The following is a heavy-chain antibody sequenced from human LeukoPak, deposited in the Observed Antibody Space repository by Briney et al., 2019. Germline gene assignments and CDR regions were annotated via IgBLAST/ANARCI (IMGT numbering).Heavy chain of an antibody. J-gene: IGHJ4*02. Sequence: GSLRLSCAASGFTFDDYAMHWVRQAPGKGLEWVSLISGDGGSTYYADSVKGRFTISRDNSKNSLYLQMNSLRAEDTAVYYCARKRYSTTDYWGQGTLVTVSS. CDR1: GFTFDDYA. V-gene: IGHV3-43*02. CDR3: ARKRYSTTDY. CDR2: ISGDGGST. D-gene: IGHD5-18*01.